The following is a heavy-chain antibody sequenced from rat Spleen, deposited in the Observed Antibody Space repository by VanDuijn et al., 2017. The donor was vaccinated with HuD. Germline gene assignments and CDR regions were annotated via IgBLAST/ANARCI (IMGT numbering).Heavy chain of an antibody. V-gene: IGHV1-57*01. CDR2: MNTGSGGT. J-gene: IGHJ4*01. CDR1: GYTFTSYD. D-gene: IGHD1-11*01. Sequence: QVQLQQSGAELAKPGSSVKISCKASGYTFTSYDISWIKQTTGQGLEYIGYMNTGSGGTYYNEKFKGKATLTVDKSSSTAFMQLSSLTPEDTAVYYCAREGTGVMDAWGQGASVTVSS. CDR3: AREGTGVMDA.